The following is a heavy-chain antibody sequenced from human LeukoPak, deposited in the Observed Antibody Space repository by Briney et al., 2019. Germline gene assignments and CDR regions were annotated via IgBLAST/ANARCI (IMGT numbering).Heavy chain of an antibody. V-gene: IGHV5-51*01. J-gene: IGHJ3*02. CDR2: IYPGDSDT. CDR1: GYRFTIYW. Sequence: PGESLKISCKCSGYRFTIYWIGWVRQMPGKGLEWMGIIYPGDSDTRYSPSFQGQVTISADKPISTAYLQWSSLKASDTAMYYCAIWPEYSSGVGYFRFDIWGQGTMVTVSS. CDR3: AIWPEYSSGVGYFRFDI. D-gene: IGHD6-19*01.